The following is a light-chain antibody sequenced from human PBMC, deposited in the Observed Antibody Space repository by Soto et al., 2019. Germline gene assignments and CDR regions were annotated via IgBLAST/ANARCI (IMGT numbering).Light chain of an antibody. V-gene: IGKV1-5*01. Sequence: DIQMTQSPSTLSVSVGDRVSITCRASQSITRYLGWYQQKPGKAPNLLIYDVSILESGVPSRFSGSGSGTEFPLTISSLQADDFATYYCQQYNSYSSWTFGQGNKVEI. CDR2: DVS. CDR3: QQYNSYSSWT. J-gene: IGKJ1*01. CDR1: QSITRY.